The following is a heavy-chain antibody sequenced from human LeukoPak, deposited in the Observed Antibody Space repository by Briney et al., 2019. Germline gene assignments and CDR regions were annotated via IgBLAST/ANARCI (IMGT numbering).Heavy chain of an antibody. CDR1: GFAISSYA. CDR2: ISGSGGST. Sequence: GRSLRLSCAASGFAISSYAMSWVRQAPGKGLEWVSAISGSGGSTYYADSVKGRFTISRDNSKNTLYLQMNSLRAEDTAVYYCAKDPTVTDYWGQGTLVTVSS. D-gene: IGHD4-17*01. J-gene: IGHJ4*02. CDR3: AKDPTVTDY. V-gene: IGHV3-23*01.